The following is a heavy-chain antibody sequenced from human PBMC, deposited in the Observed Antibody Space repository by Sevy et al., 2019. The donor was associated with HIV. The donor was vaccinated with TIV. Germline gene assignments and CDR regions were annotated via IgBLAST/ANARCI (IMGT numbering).Heavy chain of an antibody. D-gene: IGHD3-10*01. J-gene: IGHJ4*02. V-gene: IGHV3-23*01. CDR2: ISCSGGST. CDR3: AKDLYYYGSGSDY. CDR1: GFTFSSYA. Sequence: GGSLRLSCAASGFTFSSYAMSWVRQAPGKGLEWVSAISCSGGSTYYADSVKGRLTISRDNSKNTLYLQMNSLRAEDTAVYYCAKDLYYYGSGSDYWGQGTLVTVSS.